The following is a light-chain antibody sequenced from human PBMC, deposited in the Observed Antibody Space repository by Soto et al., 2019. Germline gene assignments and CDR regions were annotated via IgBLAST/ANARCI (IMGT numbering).Light chain of an antibody. CDR3: HSRA. CDR2: DAS. CDR1: QTISRW. J-gene: IGKJ5*01. Sequence: DIQLPQTPSTLSASVGYEVTITCRASQTISRWLAWYQQKPGRAPKLLIYDASTLESGVPSRFSGSGSETEFTLTISRLQPDDFATYFCHSRAFGQGTRLEIK. V-gene: IGKV1-5*01.